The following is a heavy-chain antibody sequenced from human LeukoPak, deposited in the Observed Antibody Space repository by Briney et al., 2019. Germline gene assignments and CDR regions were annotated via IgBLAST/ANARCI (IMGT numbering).Heavy chain of an antibody. J-gene: IGHJ4*02. CDR1: GYTFTNHY. CDR2: INPGGGST. CDR3: ARDEVAGTYYFDN. Sequence: GASVTVSCKASGYTFTNHYMHWVRQAPGQGLEWMGIINPGGGSTSYPQKFQGRLTMTRDTSTSTVYMELSSLRSEDTAFYFCARDEVAGTYYFDNWGQGTLVTVSS. V-gene: IGHV1-46*01. D-gene: IGHD6-19*01.